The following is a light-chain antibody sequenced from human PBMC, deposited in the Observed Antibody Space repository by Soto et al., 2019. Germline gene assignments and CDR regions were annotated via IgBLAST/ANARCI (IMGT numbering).Light chain of an antibody. Sequence: DIQMTQSPSSLSASAGGRVTITCRASQGIGNYLAWYQQQPGKGPKLLIYGASTLQSGVPSRFSGIGSGTDFTFIISSLQPEDLATYYRQQDVSAPFTFGGGTKVEI. CDR2: GAS. V-gene: IGKV1-27*01. CDR3: QQDVSAPFT. J-gene: IGKJ4*01. CDR1: QGIGNY.